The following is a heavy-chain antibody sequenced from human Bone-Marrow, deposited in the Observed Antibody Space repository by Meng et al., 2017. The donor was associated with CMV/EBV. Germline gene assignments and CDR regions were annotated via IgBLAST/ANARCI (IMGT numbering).Heavy chain of an antibody. V-gene: IGHV1-46*01. CDR1: GYTFTSYY. CDR2: INPSGGST. D-gene: IGHD3-3*01. Sequence: ASVKVSGKASGYTFTSYYMHWVRQAPGQGLEWMGIINPSGGSTSYAQKFQGRVTMTRDTSTSTVYMELSSLRSEDTAVYYCARVPGYDFWSGYRGMDVWGQGTTVTVAS. J-gene: IGHJ6*02. CDR3: ARVPGYDFWSGYRGMDV.